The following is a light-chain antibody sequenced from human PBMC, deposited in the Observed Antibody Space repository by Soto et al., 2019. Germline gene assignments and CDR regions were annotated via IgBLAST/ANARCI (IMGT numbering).Light chain of an antibody. V-gene: IGKV2-28*01. Sequence: DIVMTQSPLSLPVTPGEPASISCRSSQSLLHSNGYTYLDWYLQKPGQSPQLLFYLGYNLGSGVSDRFSGSGSGTDFTLEISRVEAEDVGVYYCMQALQAITFGQGTRLESK. CDR3: MQALQAIT. J-gene: IGKJ5*01. CDR1: QSLLHSNGYTY. CDR2: LGY.